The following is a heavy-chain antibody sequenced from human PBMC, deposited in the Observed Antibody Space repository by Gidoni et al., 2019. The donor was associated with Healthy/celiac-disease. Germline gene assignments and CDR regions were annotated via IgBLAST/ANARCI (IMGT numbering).Heavy chain of an antibody. J-gene: IGHJ4*02. V-gene: IGHV4-31*03. CDR3: ALAAVRGGYYPRYYFDY. Sequence: QVQLQESGPGLVKPSQTLSLTCTVSGGSISSGGYYWSWIRQHPGKGLEWIGYIYYSGSTYYNPSLKSRVTISVDTSKNQFSLKLSSVTAADTAVYYCALAAVRGGYYPRYYFDYWGQGTLVTVSS. CDR2: IYYSGST. CDR1: GGSISSGGYY. D-gene: IGHD3-3*01.